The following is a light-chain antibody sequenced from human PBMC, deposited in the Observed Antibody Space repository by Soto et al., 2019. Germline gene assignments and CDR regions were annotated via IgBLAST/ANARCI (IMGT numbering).Light chain of an antibody. CDR2: AAS. J-gene: IGKJ5*01. CDR3: QQYYSYPLT. Sequence: AIRMTQSQSSFSASTGDRVTITCRASQGIISYLAWYQQKPGKAPKLLIYAASTLQSVVPSRFSGSGSVTDFTLTISCMQSEDFATYYCQQYYSYPLTFGQGTRLEIK. CDR1: QGIISY. V-gene: IGKV1-8*01.